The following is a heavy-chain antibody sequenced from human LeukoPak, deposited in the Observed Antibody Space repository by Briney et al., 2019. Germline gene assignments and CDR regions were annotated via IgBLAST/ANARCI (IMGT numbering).Heavy chain of an antibody. Sequence: GASVKVSCKASGGTFSSYAISWVRQAPGQGLEWMGGIIPIFGTANYAQKFQGRVSITADESTSTAYMELSSLRSEDTAVYYCARGPLDVYWFDPWGQGTLVTVSS. V-gene: IGHV1-69*13. J-gene: IGHJ5*02. CDR1: GGTFSSYA. D-gene: IGHD1-1*01. CDR2: IIPIFGTA. CDR3: ARGPLDVYWFDP.